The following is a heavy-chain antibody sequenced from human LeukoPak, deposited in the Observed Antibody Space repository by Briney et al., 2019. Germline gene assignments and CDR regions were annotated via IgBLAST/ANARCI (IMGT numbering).Heavy chain of an antibody. D-gene: IGHD6-19*01. CDR2: IYYSGST. J-gene: IGHJ6*03. Sequence: SETLSLTCTVSGGSISSHYWSWIRQPPGKGLEWIGYIYYSGSTNYTPSLKSRVTISVDTSKNQFSLKLSSVTAADTAVYYCARVFYGSGWSSLYYYYYYMDVWGKGTTVTVSS. CDR3: ARVFYGSGWSSLYYYYYYMDV. CDR1: GGSISSHY. V-gene: IGHV4-59*11.